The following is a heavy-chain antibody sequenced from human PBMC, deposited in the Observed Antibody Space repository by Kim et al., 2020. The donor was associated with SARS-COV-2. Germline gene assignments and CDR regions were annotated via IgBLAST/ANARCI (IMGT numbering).Heavy chain of an antibody. V-gene: IGHV1-69*01. Sequence: YPQKFQGRVTITADESTSPAYMGLSSLRSEDTAVYYCARGSSWVRDWFDPWGQGTLVTVSS. CDR3: ARGSSWVRDWFDP. D-gene: IGHD6-13*01. J-gene: IGHJ5*02.